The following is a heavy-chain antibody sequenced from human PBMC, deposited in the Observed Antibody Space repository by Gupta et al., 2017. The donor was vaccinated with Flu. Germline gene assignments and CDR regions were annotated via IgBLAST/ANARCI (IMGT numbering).Heavy chain of an antibody. CDR2: VTFDGRRK. CDR3: SKERGVLEWTEPGY. J-gene: IGHJ4*02. CDR1: SYG. D-gene: IGHD3-3*01. V-gene: IGHV3-30*18. Sequence: SYGRHWARQAPGKGLDCVAGVTFDGRRKYFPYALNGRFTSSRDNSKNTVYVQMNTLSGEDTAVYYCSKERGVLEWTEPGYWCRGTLVQVSS.